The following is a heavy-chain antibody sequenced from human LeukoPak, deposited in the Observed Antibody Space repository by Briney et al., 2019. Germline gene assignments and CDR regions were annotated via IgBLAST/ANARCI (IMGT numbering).Heavy chain of an antibody. D-gene: IGHD3-16*02. Sequence: GGSLRLSCAASGFTFSSYSMNWVRQAPGKGLEWVSSISSSSSSYIYYADSVKGRFTISRDNAKNSLYLQMNSLRAEDTAVYYCARDAPPDHDYVWGSYRDDAFDIWGQGTMVTVSS. J-gene: IGHJ3*02. V-gene: IGHV3-21*01. CDR3: ARDAPPDHDYVWGSYRDDAFDI. CDR1: GFTFSSYS. CDR2: ISSSSSSYI.